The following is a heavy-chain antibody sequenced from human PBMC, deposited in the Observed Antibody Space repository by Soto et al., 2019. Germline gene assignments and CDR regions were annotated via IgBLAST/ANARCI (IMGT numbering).Heavy chain of an antibody. CDR1: GGSTSRFC. J-gene: IGHJ4*02. D-gene: IGHD2-21*02. Sequence: PSETLSLTCDVSGGSTSRFCWTWIRQSPGKGLESIGYVCNSGSTNYNPSLGSRVAVSLDTSMSQFSMRLTSLTAADTAIYYCARVRTAYAGLDFWGQGILVTVSS. CDR3: ARVRTAYAGLDF. CDR2: VCNSGST. V-gene: IGHV4-59*08.